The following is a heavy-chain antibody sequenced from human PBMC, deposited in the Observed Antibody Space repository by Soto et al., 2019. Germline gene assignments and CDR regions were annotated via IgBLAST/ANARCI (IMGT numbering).Heavy chain of an antibody. Sequence: SETLSLTCAVSSGSISSSNWWSWVRQPPGKGLEWIGEVYHSGSTNYNPSLKSRVTISIDKSKNQFSLKLTSVTAADTAVYFCGTSLYSDDYYYYMDVWGKGTTVTVSS. CDR1: SGSISSSNW. D-gene: IGHD4-17*01. V-gene: IGHV4-4*02. CDR3: GTSLYSDDYYYYMDV. J-gene: IGHJ6*03. CDR2: VYHSGST.